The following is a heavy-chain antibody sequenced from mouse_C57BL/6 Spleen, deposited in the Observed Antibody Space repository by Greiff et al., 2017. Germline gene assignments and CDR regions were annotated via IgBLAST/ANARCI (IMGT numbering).Heavy chain of an antibody. CDR3: ARQGGTDYFDY. V-gene: IGHV5-6*01. J-gene: IGHJ2*01. CDR1: GFTFSSYG. CDR2: ISSGGSYT. D-gene: IGHD4-1*01. Sequence: EVKLMESGGDLVKPGGSLKLSCAASGFTFSSYGMSWVRQTPDKRLEWVATISSGGSYTYYPDSVKGRFTISRDNAKNTLYLQMSSLKSEDTAMYYCARQGGTDYFDYWGQGTTLTGSS.